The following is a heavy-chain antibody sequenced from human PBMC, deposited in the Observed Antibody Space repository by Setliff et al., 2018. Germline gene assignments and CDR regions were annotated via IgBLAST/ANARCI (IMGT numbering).Heavy chain of an antibody. Sequence: PSETLSLTCTVSGGSINNYYWSWIRQSPGKGLEWIGYIDTSGSTYYNPSLKSRVTMSVDTSKNHFSLKLTSVTAADTALYYCARGGSSGWYGGAFDMWGQGTMVTVSS. J-gene: IGHJ3*02. V-gene: IGHV4-4*08. D-gene: IGHD6-19*01. CDR3: ARGGSSGWYGGAFDM. CDR1: GGSINNYY. CDR2: IDTSGST.